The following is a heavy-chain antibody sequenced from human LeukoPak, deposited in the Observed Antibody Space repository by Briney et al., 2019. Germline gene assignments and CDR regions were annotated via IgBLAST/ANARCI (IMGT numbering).Heavy chain of an antibody. Sequence: GESLKISCKASGXSFTNYWIAWVRRMPGKGLEWMGIIYPGDSDTRYSPSFQGQVTISADKSMTTAYLQWSSLKASDTALYYCAVSSGSLTFSFDYWGQGILVTVSS. CDR1: GXSFTNYW. CDR2: IYPGDSDT. D-gene: IGHD3-22*01. V-gene: IGHV5-51*01. J-gene: IGHJ4*02. CDR3: AVSSGSLTFSFDY.